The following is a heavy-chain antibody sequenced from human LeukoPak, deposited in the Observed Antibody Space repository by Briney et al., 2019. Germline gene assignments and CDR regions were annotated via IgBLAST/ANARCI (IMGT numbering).Heavy chain of an antibody. V-gene: IGHV3-72*01. CDR2: SGNKAGGFPT. CDR3: VRGFNSFDI. CDR1: GFIFSDYY. Sequence: PGGSLRLSCAASGFIFSDYYMDWACQAPGKGLEWVARSGNKAGGFPTMYAASVRGRFTISRNHSKDLLFLQMNSLKSEDAAVYYCVRGFNSFDIWGQGTRVTVSS. J-gene: IGHJ3*02.